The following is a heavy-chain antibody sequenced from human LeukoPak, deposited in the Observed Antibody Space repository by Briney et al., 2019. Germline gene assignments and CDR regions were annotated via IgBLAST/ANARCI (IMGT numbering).Heavy chain of an antibody. CDR3: ARATSSAWYYFDS. CDR2: ISGSGGST. D-gene: IGHD6-19*01. Sequence: GGSLSLSCAVSGFIFSSYATSWVRQAPGGGREWVAAISGSGGSTYYADSVKGRFTISRDNTKNTLYLQMNSLTPEDTALYYCARATSSAWYYFDSWGQGTLVIVSS. V-gene: IGHV3-23*01. CDR1: GFIFSSYA. J-gene: IGHJ4*02.